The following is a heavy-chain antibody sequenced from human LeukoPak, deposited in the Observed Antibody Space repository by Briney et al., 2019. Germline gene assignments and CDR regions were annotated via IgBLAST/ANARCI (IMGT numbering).Heavy chain of an antibody. Sequence: GGSLRLSCAASGFTFSSYAMSWVRQAPGKGLEWVSAIIGSGGSTYYADSVKGRFTISRDNSKNTLYLQMNSLRAEDTAVYYCAKDRDHYGDYVGYYYYMDVWGKGTTVTVSS. D-gene: IGHD4-17*01. CDR3: AKDRDHYGDYVGYYYYMDV. CDR2: IIGSGGST. V-gene: IGHV3-23*01. CDR1: GFTFSSYA. J-gene: IGHJ6*03.